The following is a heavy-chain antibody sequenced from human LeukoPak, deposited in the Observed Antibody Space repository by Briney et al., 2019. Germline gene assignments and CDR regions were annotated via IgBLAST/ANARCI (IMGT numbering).Heavy chain of an antibody. D-gene: IGHD3-9*01. Sequence: GGSLRLSCAASGFTFSSYAMSWVRQAPGKGLEWVSAISGSGGSTYYADSVKGRFTISRDNSKNTLYLQMNSLRAEDTAVYYCAKGGYFDWLFPQGYFDYWGQGTLVTVSS. CDR1: GFTFSSYA. J-gene: IGHJ4*02. CDR3: AKGGYFDWLFPQGYFDY. V-gene: IGHV3-23*01. CDR2: ISGSGGST.